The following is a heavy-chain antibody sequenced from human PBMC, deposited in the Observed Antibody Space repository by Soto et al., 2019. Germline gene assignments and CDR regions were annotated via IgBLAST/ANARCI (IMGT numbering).Heavy chain of an antibody. CDR2: IYYSGST. D-gene: IGHD1-26*01. CDR3: ARSHSGSTEWFDP. CDR1: GGSISSGGYY. V-gene: IGHV4-31*03. J-gene: IGHJ5*02. Sequence: QVQLQESGPGLVKPSQTLSLTCTVSGGSISSGGYYWSWIRQHPGKGLEWIGYIYYSGSTYYNPSLKSRVTMSVDTSKNQFSLKLSSVTAADTAVYYCARSHSGSTEWFDPWGQGTLVTVSS.